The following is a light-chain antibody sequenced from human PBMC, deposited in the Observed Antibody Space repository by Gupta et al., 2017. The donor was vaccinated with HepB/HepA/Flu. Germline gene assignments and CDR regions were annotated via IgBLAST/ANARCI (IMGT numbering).Light chain of an antibody. CDR3: NSRDSHGLVVI. CDR2: GKD. Sequence: SSQLTQDPAVSVAVRQTVKITCEGDSLRTYFVNCYQQQPRQAPLLIIFGKDNRPSGIPGRFSGSSSGSTASLTVTGAQGEDEDVYFYNSRDSHGLVVIFGGGTKLTVL. V-gene: IGLV3-19*01. CDR1: SLRTYF. J-gene: IGLJ2*01.